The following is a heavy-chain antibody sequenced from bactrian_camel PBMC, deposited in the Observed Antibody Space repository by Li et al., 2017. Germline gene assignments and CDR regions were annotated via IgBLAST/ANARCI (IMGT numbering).Heavy chain of an antibody. J-gene: IGHJ6*01. CDR3: AADPTRYCRGGYCLEESVFRY. V-gene: IGHV3S6*01. D-gene: IGHD2*01. CDR2: LHSDGTA. Sequence: HVQLVESGGGSVQAGGSLRLSCAASGYTYSSYCMGWFRQAPGKEREGIARLHSDGTAQYADSVKGRFAISKNNAKNTLYLQMNSLKPEDTAMYYCAADPTRYCRGGYCLEESVFRYWGQGTQVTVS. CDR1: GYTYSSYC.